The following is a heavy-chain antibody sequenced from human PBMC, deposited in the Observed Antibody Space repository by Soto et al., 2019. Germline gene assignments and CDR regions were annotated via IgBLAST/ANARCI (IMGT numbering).Heavy chain of an antibody. V-gene: IGHV4-59*08. CDR1: GGSISSYY. D-gene: IGHD4-17*01. J-gene: IGHJ4*02. CDR2: IYYSGST. CDR3: ARRYGPGFDY. Sequence: QVQLQESGPGLVKPSETLSLTCTVSGGSISSYYWSWIRQPPGKGLEWIGYIYYSGSTNYNPSHKRRVTISVATSRNQCARKLSSGTAADTAVYYCARRYGPGFDYWGQGTLVTVSS.